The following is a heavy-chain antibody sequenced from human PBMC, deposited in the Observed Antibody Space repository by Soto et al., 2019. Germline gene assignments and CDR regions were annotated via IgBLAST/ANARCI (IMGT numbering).Heavy chain of an antibody. D-gene: IGHD1-26*01. J-gene: IGHJ4*02. Sequence: PGGSLGLSCAASGFTFGNYGMHWVRQAPGKGLEWVAVISDDGVSKYYADSVQGRFTISRDNSESAVFLQMNSLRPDDTALYFCARAYYFGSDTSYPLYYSSQGTQVTVSS. CDR3: ARAYYFGSDTSYPLYY. CDR2: ISDDGVSK. CDR1: GFTFGNYG. V-gene: IGHV3-30*03.